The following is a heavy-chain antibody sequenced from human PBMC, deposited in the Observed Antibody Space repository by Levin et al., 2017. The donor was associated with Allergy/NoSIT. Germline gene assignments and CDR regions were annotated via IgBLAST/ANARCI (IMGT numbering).Heavy chain of an antibody. Sequence: SCAASGFTFSSYGMHWVRQAPGKGLEWVAVISYDGSNKYYADSVKGRFTISRDNSKNTLYLQMNSLRAEDTAVYYCAKDCALHIDYWGQGTLVTVSS. CDR1: GFTFSSYG. D-gene: IGHD5-24*01. CDR3: AKDCALHIDY. CDR2: ISYDGSNK. J-gene: IGHJ4*02. V-gene: IGHV3-30*18.